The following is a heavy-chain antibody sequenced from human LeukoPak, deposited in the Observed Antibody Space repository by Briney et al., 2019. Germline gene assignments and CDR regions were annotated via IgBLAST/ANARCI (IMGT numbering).Heavy chain of an antibody. J-gene: IGHJ4*02. CDR1: GFTFSVYS. D-gene: IGHD3-10*01. CDR2: ITSNSATI. V-gene: IGHV3-48*01. Sequence: GGSLRLSCAASGFTFSVYSMNWVRQPPGMGLEWVSYITSNSATIQYADSVKGRFTISRDNAKNSLYLQMNSLRAEDTAVYYCARDYNCWGQGTLVTVSS. CDR3: ARDYNC.